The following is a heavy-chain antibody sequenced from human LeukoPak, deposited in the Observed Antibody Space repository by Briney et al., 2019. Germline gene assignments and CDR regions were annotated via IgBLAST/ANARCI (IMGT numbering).Heavy chain of an antibody. CDR3: ASGVPYYFDY. CDR1: GDSISSYY. CDR2: IYYSGST. D-gene: IGHD2-8*01. V-gene: IGHV4-59*01. J-gene: IGHJ4*02. Sequence: SETLSLTCSVSGDSISSYYWGWVRQPPGKGLEWIGYIYYSGSTNYNPSLKSRVTISVDTSKNQFSLKLSSVTAADTAVYYCASGVPYYFDYWGQGTLVTVSS.